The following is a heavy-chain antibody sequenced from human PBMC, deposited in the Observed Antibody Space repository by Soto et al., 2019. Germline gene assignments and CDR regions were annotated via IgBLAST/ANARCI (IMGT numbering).Heavy chain of an antibody. CDR2: INTNSGGT. CDR1: GYTFTGYF. J-gene: IGHJ5*02. CDR3: VRDQDSRGYSVFNL. D-gene: IGHD3-22*01. Sequence: ASVKVSCKASGYTFTGYFMHWVRQAPGQGLEWMGWINTNSGGTNYAQKFQDWVTMTRDTSISTAYMELNRLRPEDTAVYFCVRDQDSRGYSVFNLWGQGTQVTVSS. V-gene: IGHV1-2*04.